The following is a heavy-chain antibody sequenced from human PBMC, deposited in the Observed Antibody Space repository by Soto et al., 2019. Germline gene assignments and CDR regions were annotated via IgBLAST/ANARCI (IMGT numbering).Heavy chain of an antibody. CDR2: ISGSGDST. Sequence: LRLSCAASGFTFSNYAMTWVRQAPGKGLEWVSSISGSGDSTDYADSVKGRFTISRDNSKNTLYLQINSLRAEDTAVYYCAKGNLTVPPLDLWAQGPLFTFSS. D-gene: IGHD4-17*01. J-gene: IGHJ4*02. V-gene: IGHV3-23*01. CDR1: GFTFSNYA. CDR3: AKGNLTVPPLDL.